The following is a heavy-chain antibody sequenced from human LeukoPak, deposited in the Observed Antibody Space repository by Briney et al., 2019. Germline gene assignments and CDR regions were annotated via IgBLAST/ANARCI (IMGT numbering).Heavy chain of an antibody. Sequence: GRSLRLSCAASGFTFSSYGMRWVRQAPGKGLEWVSSISGRSTDIYYADSVKGRFTISRDNAKNSLYLQMNSLRAEDTAVYYCARRDYYDSSGYDYWGQGTLVTVSS. J-gene: IGHJ4*02. CDR3: ARRDYYDSSGYDY. CDR1: GFTFSSYG. CDR2: ISGRSTDI. V-gene: IGHV3-21*01. D-gene: IGHD3-22*01.